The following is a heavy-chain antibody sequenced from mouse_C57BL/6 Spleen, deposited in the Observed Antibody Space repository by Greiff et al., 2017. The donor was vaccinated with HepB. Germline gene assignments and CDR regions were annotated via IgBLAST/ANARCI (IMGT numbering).Heavy chain of an antibody. CDR2: INPSNGGT. D-gene: IGHD1-2*01. J-gene: IGHJ4*01. CDR1: GYTFTSYW. V-gene: IGHV1-53*01. Sequence: QVQLQQSGTELVKPGASVKLSCKASGYTFTSYWMHWVKQRPGQGLEWIGNINPSNGGTNYNEKFKSKATLTVDKTSSTAYMQLSSLTSEDSAVYYCAREDYYGGAMDYWGQGTSVTVSS. CDR3: AREDYYGGAMDY.